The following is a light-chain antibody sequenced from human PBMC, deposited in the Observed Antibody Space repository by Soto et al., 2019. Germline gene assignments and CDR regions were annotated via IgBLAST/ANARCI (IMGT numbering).Light chain of an antibody. CDR2: LNSDGSH. CDR1: SGHSSYA. V-gene: IGLV4-69*01. Sequence: QSVLTQSPSASASLGASAKLTCTLSSGHSSYAIAWHQQQPEKGPRYLMKLNSDGSHSKGDGIPDRFSGSSSGAERYLSISTLQSEDEADYYCQTWGTGIQVIGGGTKLTVL. J-gene: IGLJ2*01. CDR3: QTWGTGIQV.